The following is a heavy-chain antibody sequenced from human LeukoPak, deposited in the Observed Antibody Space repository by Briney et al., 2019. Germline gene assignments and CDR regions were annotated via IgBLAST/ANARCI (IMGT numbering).Heavy chain of an antibody. D-gene: IGHD4-17*01. CDR2: IIPIFGTA. V-gene: IGHV1-69*13. J-gene: IGHJ6*03. CDR3: ARGPYGVYSGDYYYHYMDV. Sequence: ASVKVSCKASGGTFSSYAISWVRQAPGQGLEWMGGIIPIFGTANYAQKFQGRVTITADESTSTAYMELSSLRSDDTAVYYCARGPYGVYSGDYYYHYMDVWGKGTTVTISS. CDR1: GGTFSSYA.